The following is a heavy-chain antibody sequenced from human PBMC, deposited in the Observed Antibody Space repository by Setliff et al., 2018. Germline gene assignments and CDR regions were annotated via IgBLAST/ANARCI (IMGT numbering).Heavy chain of an antibody. Sequence: SETLSLTCTVSGASLNSGTYYWGWIRQPPGKGLEWIGRIYYRGDTYYNPSLKGRLTISLDTSKNQFSLSLTSVTAEDTAVYYCARGSFPYDNSGFDYWGQGTLVTVS. CDR2: IYYRGDT. J-gene: IGHJ4*02. CDR1: GASLNSGTYY. CDR3: ARGSFPYDNSGFDY. V-gene: IGHV4-39*07. D-gene: IGHD3-22*01.